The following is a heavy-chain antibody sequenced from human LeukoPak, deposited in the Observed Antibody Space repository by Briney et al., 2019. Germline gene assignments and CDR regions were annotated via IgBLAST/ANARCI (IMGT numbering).Heavy chain of an antibody. CDR1: GYTFTGYY. V-gene: IGHV1-2*02. J-gene: IGHJ3*02. D-gene: IGHD1-26*01. CDR3: ARGVLLQGRGAFDI. Sequence: ASVKVSCKASGYTFTGYYMHWVRQAPGQGLEWMGWIIPNSGGTKYAQKFQDRVTMTRDTSISTAYMELSSLTYDDTAVYYCARGVLLQGRGAFDIWGQGAMVTVFS. CDR2: IIPNSGGT.